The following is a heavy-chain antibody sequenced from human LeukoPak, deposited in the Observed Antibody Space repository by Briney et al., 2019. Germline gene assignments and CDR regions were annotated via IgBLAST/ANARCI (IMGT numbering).Heavy chain of an antibody. D-gene: IGHD6-19*01. CDR1: GGSISRYY. CDR3: ARDLRLGVAVTPYDAFDI. Sequence: PSETLSLTCTVSGGSISRYYWSWIRQAPGKGLEWIGYIYYSGSTDYNPSLRSRVTISVDTSKNQFSLKLSSVAAADTAVYYCARDLRLGVAVTPYDAFDIWGQGTMVTVSS. CDR2: IYYSGST. J-gene: IGHJ3*02. V-gene: IGHV4-59*01.